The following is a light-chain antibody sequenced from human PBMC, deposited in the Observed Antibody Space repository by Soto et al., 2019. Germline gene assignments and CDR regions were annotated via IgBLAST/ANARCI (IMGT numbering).Light chain of an antibody. CDR2: DAS. CDR1: QSVSSY. CDR3: QQRSNWPVT. V-gene: IGKV3-11*01. Sequence: EIVLTHSPATLSLSPGERATLSCRASQSVSSYLAWYQQKTGQAPRLLIYDASSRATGIQARFSGSGSGTDFTLTLSSLEPEDFAVYYCQQRSNWPVTFGQGTKVEIK. J-gene: IGKJ1*01.